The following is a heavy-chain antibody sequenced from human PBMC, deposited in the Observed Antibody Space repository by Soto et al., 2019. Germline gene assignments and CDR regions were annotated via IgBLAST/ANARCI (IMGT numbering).Heavy chain of an antibody. J-gene: IGHJ3*02. CDR1: GGTFSSYT. V-gene: IGHV1-69*08. CDR3: ARDLYYYGSGSGDDAFDI. CDR2: IIPILGIA. D-gene: IGHD3-10*01. Sequence: QVQLVQSGAEVKKPGSSVKVSCKASGGTFSSYTISWVRQAPGQGLEWMGRIIPILGIANYAQKFQGRVTITADKSTSTAYMELSSLRSEDTAVYYCARDLYYYGSGSGDDAFDIWGQGTMVTVSS.